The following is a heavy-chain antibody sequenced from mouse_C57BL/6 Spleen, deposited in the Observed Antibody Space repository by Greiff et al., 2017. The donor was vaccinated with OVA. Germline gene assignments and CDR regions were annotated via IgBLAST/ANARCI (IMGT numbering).Heavy chain of an antibody. Sequence: VQLQQSGPVLARPGASVKMSCKTSGYTFTSYWMHWVKQRPGQGLEWIGAIYPGNSDTSYNQKFKGKAKLTAVTSASTAYMELSSLTNEDSAVYYCTGGYYEGAMDYWGQGTSVTVSS. D-gene: IGHD2-3*01. J-gene: IGHJ4*01. V-gene: IGHV1-5*01. CDR1: GYTFTSYW. CDR2: IYPGNSDT. CDR3: TGGYYEGAMDY.